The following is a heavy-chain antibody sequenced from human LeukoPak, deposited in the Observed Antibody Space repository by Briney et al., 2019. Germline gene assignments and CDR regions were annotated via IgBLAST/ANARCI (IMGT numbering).Heavy chain of an antibody. CDR2: INHSRST. V-gene: IGHV4-34*01. CDR1: GGSFSGYY. D-gene: IGHD5-18*01. CDR3: ARGYSTRTWFDP. Sequence: SETLSLTSAVYGGSFSGYYWSWIRQPPGKGLEWIGEINHSRSTNYNPSLKSRVTISEDTSKNQFSLKLSSVTAADTAVYYCARGYSTRTWFDPWGQGTLVTVSS. J-gene: IGHJ5*02.